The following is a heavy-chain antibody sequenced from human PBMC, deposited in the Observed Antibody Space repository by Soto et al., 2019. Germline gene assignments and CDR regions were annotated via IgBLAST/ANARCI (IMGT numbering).Heavy chain of an antibody. CDR1: GGTFSSYT. CDR2: IIPILGIA. CDR3: ARLIDYDILTGLWPPQYYFDY. J-gene: IGHJ4*02. V-gene: IGHV1-69*02. D-gene: IGHD3-9*01. Sequence: GASVKVSCKASGGTFSSYTISWVRQAPGQGLEWMGRIIPILGIANYAQKFQGRVTITADKSTSTAYMELSSLRSEDTAVYYCARLIDYDILTGLWPPQYYFDYWGQGTLVTVSS.